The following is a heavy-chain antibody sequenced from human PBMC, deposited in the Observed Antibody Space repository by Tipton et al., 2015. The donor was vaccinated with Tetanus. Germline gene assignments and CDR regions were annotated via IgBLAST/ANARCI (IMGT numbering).Heavy chain of an antibody. CDR2: IYPGDSDT. Sequence: QLVQSGAEVKKPGESLKISCKGSGYSFTSYWIGWVRQMPGKGLEWMGIIYPGDSDTSYSPPFQGQVTISDDKSIRTAYLQWCSLKASGTAMYYCARGLSYNWKGEAGFDIWGQGTMVTVSS. J-gene: IGHJ3*02. CDR3: ARGLSYNWKGEAGFDI. D-gene: IGHD1-20*01. CDR1: GYSFTSYW. V-gene: IGHV5-51*01.